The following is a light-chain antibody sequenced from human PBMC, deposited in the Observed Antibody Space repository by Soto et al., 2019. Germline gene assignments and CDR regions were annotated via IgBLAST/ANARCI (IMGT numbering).Light chain of an antibody. Sequence: QSALTQPPSASGSPGQSVTISCTGTSSGIGGTHYVSWYQQHPGKAPKLIIYEVTERPSGVPDRFSGSKSGNMASLTVSGLQAEDEGDYYCSSYAGRDTVVFGSGTKLTVL. CDR3: SSYAGRDTVV. V-gene: IGLV2-8*01. CDR1: SSGIGGTHY. CDR2: EVT. J-gene: IGLJ1*01.